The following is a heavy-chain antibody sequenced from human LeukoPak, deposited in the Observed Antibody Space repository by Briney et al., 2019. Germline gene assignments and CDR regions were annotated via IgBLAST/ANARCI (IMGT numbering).Heavy chain of an antibody. J-gene: IGHJ4*02. CDR1: GYSFTSYW. D-gene: IGHD5-18*01. CDR2: IYPGDSDT. Sequence: GESLKISCKCSGYSFTSYWIGWVRQMPGKGLEWMEIIYPGDSDTRYSPSFQGQVTISADKSISTAYLQWSSLKASDTAMYYCASTRGYSYGSIDYWGQGTLVTVSS. V-gene: IGHV5-51*01. CDR3: ASTRGYSYGSIDY.